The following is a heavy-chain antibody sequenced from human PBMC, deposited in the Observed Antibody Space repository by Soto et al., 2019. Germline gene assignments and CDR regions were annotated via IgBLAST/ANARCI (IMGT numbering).Heavy chain of an antibody. D-gene: IGHD3-9*01. CDR3: AKDSLIDILTGGYYYYYYMDV. Sequence: GRSLRLSWAASGFTFSNFGMHRVSQAPGKGLEWAAVISYDGSNKYYADSVKGRFTISRDNSKNTLYLQMNSLRAEDTAVYYCAKDSLIDILTGGYYYYYYMDVWGKGTTVTVSS. V-gene: IGHV3-30*18. CDR2: ISYDGSNK. CDR1: GFTFSNFG. J-gene: IGHJ6*03.